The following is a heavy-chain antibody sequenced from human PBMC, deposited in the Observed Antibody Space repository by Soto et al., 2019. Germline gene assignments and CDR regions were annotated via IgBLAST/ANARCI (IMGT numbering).Heavy chain of an antibody. V-gene: IGHV1-69*01. D-gene: IGHD5-18*01. Sequence: QVQLVQSGAEVKKPGSSVTVSCKTSGGTFSKDAINWVRQAPVQVLEWMGLLIPVFGSPIYAQKFQGRIRITAAESTSTAFMDLSSLRSEDTAVYYCTRVLGYTFEPGKTRYYAMDVWGQGTTVSVSS. CDR2: LIPVFGSP. J-gene: IGHJ6*02. CDR3: TRVLGYTFEPGKTRYYAMDV. CDR1: GGTFSKDA.